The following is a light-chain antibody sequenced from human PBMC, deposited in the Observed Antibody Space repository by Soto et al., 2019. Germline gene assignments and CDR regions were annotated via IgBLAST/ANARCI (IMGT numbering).Light chain of an antibody. Sequence: QSLLTKPPSVSVAPGQMVTISGTGSSSNIGAGYDVHWYQQRPGAAPKLLISANINRPSGVPDRFSGSKSGTSASLAITGLQADDEGDYYCQSYDSTLSARYVFGTGTKVTVL. V-gene: IGLV1-40*01. CDR3: QSYDSTLSARYV. CDR1: SSNIGAGYD. CDR2: ANI. J-gene: IGLJ1*01.